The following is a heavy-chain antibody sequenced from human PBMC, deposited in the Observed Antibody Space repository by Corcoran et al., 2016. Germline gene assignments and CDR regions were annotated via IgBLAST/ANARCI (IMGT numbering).Heavy chain of an antibody. D-gene: IGHD4-4*01. Sequence: QVQLVQSGAEVKKPGSSVKVSCKASGGTFSSYAISWVRQAPGQGLEWMGGIIPIFGTANYAQKFQGRVPITADESTSTAYMEVRSLRSEDPAVYYCAIGGPDSNYGYYGMDVWGQGTTFTVSS. CDR1: GGTFSSYA. J-gene: IGHJ6*02. CDR2: IIPIFGTA. V-gene: IGHV1-69*01. CDR3: AIGGPDSNYGYYGMDV.